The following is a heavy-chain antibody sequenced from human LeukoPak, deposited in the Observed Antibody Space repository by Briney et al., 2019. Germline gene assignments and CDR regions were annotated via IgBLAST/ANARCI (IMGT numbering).Heavy chain of an antibody. CDR2: IYHSGNT. CDR3: ARNPPDY. J-gene: IGHJ4*02. CDR1: GYSISSGYY. V-gene: IGHV4-38-2*01. Sequence: SETLSLTCAVSGYSISSGYYWGWIRQPPGKGLEWIGSIYHSGNTYYNPSLKSRVTISVDTSKNQFSLKLTSVTAAGTAVYYCARNPPDYWGQGTLVTVSS.